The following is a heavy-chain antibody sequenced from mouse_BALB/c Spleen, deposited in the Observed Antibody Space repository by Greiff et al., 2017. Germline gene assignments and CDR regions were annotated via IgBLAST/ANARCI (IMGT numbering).Heavy chain of an antibody. Sequence: DVMLVESGGGLVQPGGSLRLSCATSGFTFTDYYMSWVRQPPGKALEWLGFIRNKANGYTTEYSASVKGRFTISRDNSQSILYLQMNTLRAEDSATYYCARGYGNYVYYAMDYWGQGTSVTVSS. D-gene: IGHD2-1*01. V-gene: IGHV7-3*02. J-gene: IGHJ4*01. CDR1: GFTFTDYY. CDR3: ARGYGNYVYYAMDY. CDR2: IRNKANGYTT.